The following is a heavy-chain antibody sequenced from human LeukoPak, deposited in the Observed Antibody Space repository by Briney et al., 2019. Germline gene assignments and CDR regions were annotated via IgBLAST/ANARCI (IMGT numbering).Heavy chain of an antibody. J-gene: IGHJ3*02. V-gene: IGHV4-39*07. CDR1: GGSISSSSYY. CDR2: IYYSGST. D-gene: IGHD3-22*01. Sequence: SETLSLTCTVSGGSISSSSYYWGWIRQPPWKGLEWIGSIYYSGSTYYNPSLKSRVTISVDTSKNQFSLKLSSVTAADTAVYYCARTGYDSSGYYPSDAFDIWGQGTMVTVSS. CDR3: ARTGYDSSGYYPSDAFDI.